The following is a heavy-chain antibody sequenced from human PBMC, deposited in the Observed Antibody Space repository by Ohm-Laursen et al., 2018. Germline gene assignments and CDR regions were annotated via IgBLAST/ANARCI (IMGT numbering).Heavy chain of an antibody. D-gene: IGHD3-3*01. CDR2: INPNSGGT. V-gene: IGHV1-2*02. J-gene: IGHJ6*02. CDR3: ARDFEWATDV. CDR1: GYTFTGYY. Sequence: SVKVSCNASGYTFTGYYMHWVRQAPGQGLEWMGWINPNSGGTNYAQKFQGRVTMTKDRSTSTVYMELSRLRFDDTAVYYCARDFEWATDVWGQGTSVTVSS.